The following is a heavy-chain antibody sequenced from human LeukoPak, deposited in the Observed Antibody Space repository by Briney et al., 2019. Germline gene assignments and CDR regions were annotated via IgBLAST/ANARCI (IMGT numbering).Heavy chain of an antibody. CDR3: AKEGIQLWSFDY. J-gene: IGHJ4*02. CDR1: GFTVSSNY. Sequence: GGSLRLSCAASGFTVSSNYMSWVRQAPGKGLEWVSVIYSGGSTYYADSVKGRFTISRDNSKNTLYLQMNSLSAEDTAVYYCAKEGIQLWSFDYWGQGTLVTVSS. CDR2: IYSGGST. D-gene: IGHD5-18*01. V-gene: IGHV3-66*01.